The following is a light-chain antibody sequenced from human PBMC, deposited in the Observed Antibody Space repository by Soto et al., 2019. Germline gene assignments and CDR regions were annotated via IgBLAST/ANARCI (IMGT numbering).Light chain of an antibody. J-gene: IGKJ5*01. CDR3: QQRSNWPPIT. Sequence: EIVLTQSPCSLSSSPGDRATLSCRASQSISSSYLAWYQQKPGQAPRHLIYGASRRAPGIPDRFSGRESGTDFTLTISSLEPEDFAVYYCQQRSNWPPITFGQGTRLEIK. CDR2: GAS. V-gene: IGKV3D-20*02. CDR1: QSISSSY.